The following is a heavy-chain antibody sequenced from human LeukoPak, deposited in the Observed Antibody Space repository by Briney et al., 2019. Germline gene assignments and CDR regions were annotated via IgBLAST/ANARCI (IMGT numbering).Heavy chain of an antibody. V-gene: IGHV4-59*01. CDR3: ARDTRGYSSSWDAFDI. D-gene: IGHD6-13*01. J-gene: IGHJ3*02. Sequence: SETLSLTCSVSGGSISSYYWSWIRQPPGKGLEWIGYIYYSGSTNYNPSLKSRVTISVDTSKNQFSLKLSSVTAADTAVYYCARDTRGYSSSWDAFDIWGQGTMVTVSS. CDR1: GGSISSYY. CDR2: IYYSGST.